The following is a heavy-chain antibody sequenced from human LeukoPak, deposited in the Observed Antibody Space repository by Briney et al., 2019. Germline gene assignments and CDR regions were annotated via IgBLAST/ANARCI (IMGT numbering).Heavy chain of an antibody. CDR3: ARVQQLVRGANWFDP. Sequence: SVKVSCKASGGTFSSYAISWVRQAPGQGLEWMGRIIPIFGTANYAQTFQGRVTITTDESTSTAYMELSSLRSEDTAVYYCARVQQLVRGANWFDPWGQGTLVTVSS. CDR2: IIPIFGTA. CDR1: GGTFSSYA. J-gene: IGHJ5*02. D-gene: IGHD6-13*01. V-gene: IGHV1-69*05.